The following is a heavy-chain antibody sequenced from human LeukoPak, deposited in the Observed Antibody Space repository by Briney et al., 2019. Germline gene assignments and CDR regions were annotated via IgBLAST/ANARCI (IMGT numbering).Heavy chain of an antibody. Sequence: GGSLRLSCAASGFTYSSSNMNWVRQAPGKGLEWVSSITSGSSYIYYADSVKGRFTISRDNAKNSLYLQMNSLRAEDTAVYYCARDPYSGSYGNYYYYFMDVWGKGTTVTISS. J-gene: IGHJ6*03. CDR1: GFTYSSSN. D-gene: IGHD1-26*01. V-gene: IGHV3-21*01. CDR3: ARDPYSGSYGNYYYYFMDV. CDR2: ITSGSSYI.